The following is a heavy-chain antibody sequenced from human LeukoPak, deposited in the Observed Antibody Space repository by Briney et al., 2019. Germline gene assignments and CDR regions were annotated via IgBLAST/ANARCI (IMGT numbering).Heavy chain of an antibody. D-gene: IGHD6-19*01. J-gene: IGHJ5*02. V-gene: IGHV3-11*04. Sequence: GGSLRPSCAASGFTFSDYYMSWIRQAPGKGLEWVSYISSSGSTIYYADSVKGRFTISRDNAKNSLYLQMNSLRAEDTAVYYCARVWDSSGWYWWFDPWGQGTLVTVSS. CDR2: ISSSGSTI. CDR3: ARVWDSSGWYWWFDP. CDR1: GFTFSDYY.